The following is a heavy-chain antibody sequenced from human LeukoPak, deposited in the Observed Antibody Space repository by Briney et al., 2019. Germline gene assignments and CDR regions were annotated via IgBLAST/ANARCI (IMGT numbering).Heavy chain of an antibody. V-gene: IGHV1-8*01. CDR2: MNPNSGNT. Sequence: ASVKVSCKASGYTFTSYDINWVRQALGQGLEWMGWMNPNSGNTGYAQKFQGRVTMTRNTSISTAYMELSSLRSQDTAVYYCATCSGGSCYYTRFVPWGQRPLLTVSS. CDR3: ATCSGGSCYYTRFVP. D-gene: IGHD2-15*01. J-gene: IGHJ5*02. CDR1: GYTFTSYD.